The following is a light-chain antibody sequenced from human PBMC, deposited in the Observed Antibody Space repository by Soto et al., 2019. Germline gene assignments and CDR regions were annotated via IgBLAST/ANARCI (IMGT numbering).Light chain of an antibody. CDR1: SSDVGLYDY. CDR3: SSYTTVFTYV. CDR2: EVS. V-gene: IGLV2-14*01. J-gene: IGLJ1*01. Sequence: QSALTPPASVSGSPGQSITVSCPGTSSDVGLYDYVSWFQQHPGKSPKLIIYEVSHRPSGVSSRFSGSKSGNTASLTISGLQTEDEADYYCSSYTTVFTYVFGTGTKVTVL.